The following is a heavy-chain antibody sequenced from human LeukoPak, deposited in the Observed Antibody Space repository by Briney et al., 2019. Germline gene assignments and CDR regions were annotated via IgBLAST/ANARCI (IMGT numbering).Heavy chain of an antibody. J-gene: IGHJ4*02. Sequence: SETLSLTCSVSGGSINSNSHHWDWIRQAPGKGLEWIGNIYYSGTTSYNPSLKSRVTISVDTSKNQFSLRLSSVTAADTAVYYCARRGDILTDYSFDYWGQGTLVTVSS. CDR3: ARRGDILTDYSFDY. CDR1: GGSINSNSHH. CDR2: IYYSGTT. D-gene: IGHD3-9*01. V-gene: IGHV4-39*01.